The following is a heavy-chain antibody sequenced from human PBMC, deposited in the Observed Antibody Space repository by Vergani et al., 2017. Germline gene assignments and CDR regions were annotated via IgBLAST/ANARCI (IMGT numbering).Heavy chain of an antibody. CDR1: FDSIRNLY. V-gene: IGHV4-30-4*08. J-gene: IGHJ4*02. CDR3: ARATYYDSSGYYYTIDY. CDR2: IYYSGRT. Sequence: QVQLQESGPGLVKSSETLSLTCSVSFDSIRNLYCNWIRQPPGKGLEWIGYIYYSGRTYYNPSLKSRVTISVDTSKNQFSLKLSSVTAADTTVYYCARATYYDSSGYYYTIDYWGQGTLVTVSS. D-gene: IGHD3-22*01.